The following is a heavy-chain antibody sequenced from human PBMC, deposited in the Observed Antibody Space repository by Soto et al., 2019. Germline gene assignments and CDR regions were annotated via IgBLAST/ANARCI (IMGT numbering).Heavy chain of an antibody. CDR1: GGSISRYY. CDR2: IYYSGST. Sequence: QVQLQESGPGLVKPSETLSLTCTVSGGSISRYYWSWIRQPPGKGLEWIGYIYYSGSTNYNPSLKSRVTISVDTSKNQFSLKLSSVTAADTAVYYCARRYGPGFDYWGQGTLVTVSS. V-gene: IGHV4-59*08. J-gene: IGHJ4*02. CDR3: ARRYGPGFDY. D-gene: IGHD4-17*01.